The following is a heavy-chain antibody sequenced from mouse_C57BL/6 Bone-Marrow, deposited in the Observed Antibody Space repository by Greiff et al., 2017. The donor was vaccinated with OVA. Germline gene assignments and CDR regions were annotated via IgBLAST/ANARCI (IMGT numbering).Heavy chain of an antibody. CDR2: IDPENGDT. D-gene: IGHD2-1*01. Sequence: VQLQQPGAELVRPGASVKLSCTASGFNIKDDYMHWVKQRPEQGLEWIGWIDPENGDTEYASKFQGKATITADTSSNTDYLQLSSLTSEDTAVYYCTTLLCYFDYWGQGTTLTVSS. CDR1: GFNIKDDY. J-gene: IGHJ2*01. V-gene: IGHV14-4*01. CDR3: TTLLCYFDY.